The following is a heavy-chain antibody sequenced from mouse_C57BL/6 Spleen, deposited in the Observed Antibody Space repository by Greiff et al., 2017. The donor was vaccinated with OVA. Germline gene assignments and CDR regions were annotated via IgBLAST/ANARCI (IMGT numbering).Heavy chain of an antibody. D-gene: IGHD3-2*02. J-gene: IGHJ2*01. CDR2: IYYSGTI. CDR1: GISITTGNYR. V-gene: IGHV3-5*01. Sequence: DVKLQESGPGLVKPSQTVFLTCTVTGISITTGNYRWSWIRQFPGNKLEWIGYIYYSGTITYNPSLTSRTTITRDTPKNQFFLEMNSLTAEDTATYYGARDSSGYGFDYWGKGTTLTVSS. CDR3: ARDSSGYGFDY.